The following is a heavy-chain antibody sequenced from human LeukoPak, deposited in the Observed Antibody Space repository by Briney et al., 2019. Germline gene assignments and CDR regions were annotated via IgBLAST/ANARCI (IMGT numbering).Heavy chain of an antibody. CDR2: ISRSGNDI. Sequence: GGSLRLSCEASGFTFSSYSMNWVRQAPGKGLEWVSCISRSGNDIYYADSMKGRFTISRDNAKNSLYLQMNSLRAEDTAVYYCARDETPYYWGQGTLVTVSS. J-gene: IGHJ4*02. CDR3: ARDETPYY. V-gene: IGHV3-21*01. CDR1: GFTFSSYS.